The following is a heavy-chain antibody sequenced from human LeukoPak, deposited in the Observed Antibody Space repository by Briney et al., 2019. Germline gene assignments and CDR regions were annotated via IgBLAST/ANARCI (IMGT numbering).Heavy chain of an antibody. CDR2: ICYDGGIT. Sequence: GGSLRLSCAASGFTFSSYRMHWVRQAPAKGLERVAVICYDGGITYYADSVKGRFTINRDNSKNTLSLQINSLRAEDTAVYYGARAYGKQQLVGDDWGQGTRVTVSA. CDR1: GFTFSSYR. D-gene: IGHD6-13*01. J-gene: IGHJ4*02. CDR3: ARAYGKQQLVGDD. V-gene: IGHV3-33*01.